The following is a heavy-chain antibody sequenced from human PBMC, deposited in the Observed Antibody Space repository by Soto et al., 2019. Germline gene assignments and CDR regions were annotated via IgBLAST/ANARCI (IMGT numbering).Heavy chain of an antibody. CDR2: ISYDGSNK. CDR3: ARGEITFGGVIGDY. D-gene: IGHD3-16*02. V-gene: IGHV3-30-3*01. CDR1: GFTFSSYA. J-gene: IGHJ4*02. Sequence: QVQLVKSGGGVVQPGRSLRLSCAASGFTFSSYAMHWVRQAPGKGLEWVAVISYDGSNKYYADSVKGRFTISRDNSKNTLYLQMNSLRAEDTAVYYCARGEITFGGVIGDYWGQGTLVTVSS.